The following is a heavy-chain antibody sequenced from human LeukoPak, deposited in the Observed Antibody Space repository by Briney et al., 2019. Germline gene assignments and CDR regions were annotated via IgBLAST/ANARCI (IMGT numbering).Heavy chain of an antibody. CDR3: ARGMIVVVTAFDY. J-gene: IGHJ4*02. V-gene: IGHV3-30-3*01. Sequence: GGSLRLSCAASGFTFSSYAMHWVRQAPGKGLEWVAVISYDGSNKYYADSVKGRFTISRDNSKNTLYLQMNSLRAEDTAVYYCARGMIVVVTAFDYWGQGTLVTVSS. D-gene: IGHD3-22*01. CDR2: ISYDGSNK. CDR1: GFTFSSYA.